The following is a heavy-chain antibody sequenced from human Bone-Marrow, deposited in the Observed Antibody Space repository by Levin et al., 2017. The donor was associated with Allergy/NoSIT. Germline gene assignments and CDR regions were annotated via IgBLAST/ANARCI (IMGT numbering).Heavy chain of an antibody. D-gene: IGHD3-22*01. J-gene: IGHJ4*02. CDR2: IKSKSDDGTA. CDR1: GFTFSNAW. CDR3: TTYDGSGYYSDY. Sequence: GESLKISCAASGFTFSNAWMSWVRQAPGKGLEWVGRIKSKSDDGTADYAAPVKGRFTNSRDDSRDTLYLEMNSLKTEDTAVYYCTTYDGSGYYSDYWVQGTLVTVSS. V-gene: IGHV3-15*01.